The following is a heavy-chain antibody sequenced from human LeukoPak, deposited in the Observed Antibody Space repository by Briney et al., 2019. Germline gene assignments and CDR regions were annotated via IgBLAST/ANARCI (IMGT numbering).Heavy chain of an antibody. CDR2: IYYSGST. CDR3: AREKRRPGRMVRYWFDP. D-gene: IGHD5-18*01. Sequence: KSSETLSLTCAVSGGSISSGGYSWSWIRQPPGKGLEWIGYIYYSGSTNYNPSLKSRVTISVDTSKNQFSLKLSSVTAADTAVYYCAREKRRPGRMVRYWFDPWGQGTLVTVSS. V-gene: IGHV4-30-4*07. J-gene: IGHJ5*01. CDR1: GGSISSGGYS.